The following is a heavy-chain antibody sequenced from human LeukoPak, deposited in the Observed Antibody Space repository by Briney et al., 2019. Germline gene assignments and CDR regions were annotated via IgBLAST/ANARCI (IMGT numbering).Heavy chain of an antibody. CDR3: ARKRPNYFDY. CDR2: INLDGSQK. J-gene: IGHJ4*02. Sequence: GGSLRLSCAASGFTFSNYWIAWVRQAPGKGPEWVANINLDGSQKYYVDSVKGRFTISRDNAENSLYLQMNSLRAEDTALCYCARKRPNYFDYWGQGTLVTVSS. CDR1: GFTFSNYW. V-gene: IGHV3-7*01.